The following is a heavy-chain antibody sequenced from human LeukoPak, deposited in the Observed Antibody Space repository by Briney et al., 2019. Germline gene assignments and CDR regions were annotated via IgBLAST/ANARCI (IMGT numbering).Heavy chain of an antibody. CDR3: AKDFSTVTLGYFDS. CDR1: GFTFSTYA. Sequence: PGGSLRLSCAASGFTFSTYAMGCVRQAPRRGLEWVSGISGSTFYADSVKGRFTISRDNSKNTLYLQMNSLRAEDTAVYYCAKDFSTVTLGYFDSWGQGTLVTVSS. V-gene: IGHV3-23*01. J-gene: IGHJ4*02. D-gene: IGHD4-17*01. CDR2: ISGST.